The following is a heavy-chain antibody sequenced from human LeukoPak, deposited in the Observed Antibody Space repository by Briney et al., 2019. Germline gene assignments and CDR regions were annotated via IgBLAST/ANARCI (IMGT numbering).Heavy chain of an antibody. V-gene: IGHV3-64*01. CDR3: ARRGAGFGSGWLDS. D-gene: IGHD6-19*01. CDR1: GFTFSTYS. J-gene: IGHJ4*02. Sequence: PGGSLRLSCAASGFTFSTYSMHWVRQAPGKGLEYVSAISSNGVSTYYANSVKGRFTISRDDSKNTLFLQMGSLRPEDMAVYYCARRGAGFGSGWLDSWGQGTLVTVSS. CDR2: ISSNGVST.